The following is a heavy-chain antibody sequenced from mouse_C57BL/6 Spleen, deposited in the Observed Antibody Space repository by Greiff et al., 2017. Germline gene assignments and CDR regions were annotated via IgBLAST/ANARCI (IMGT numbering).Heavy chain of an antibody. CDR2: IRLKSDNYAT. CDR3: TLAYYSNYGAY. D-gene: IGHD2-5*01. CDR1: GFTFSNYW. J-gene: IGHJ3*01. Sequence: EVKLMESGGGLVQPGGSMKLSCVASGFTFSNYWMNWVRQSPEKGLEWVAQIRLKSDNYATHYAESVQGRFTISRDDSKSSVYLQMNNLRAEDTGMYYCTLAYYSNYGAYWGQGTLVTVSA. V-gene: IGHV6-3*01.